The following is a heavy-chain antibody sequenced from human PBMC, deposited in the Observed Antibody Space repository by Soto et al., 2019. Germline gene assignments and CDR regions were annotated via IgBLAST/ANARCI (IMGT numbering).Heavy chain of an antibody. V-gene: IGHV5-51*01. Sequence: PGESLKISCKVSGYTFINDWIGWVRQMPGKGLEWMGIIYPGDSDTRYSPSFQGQVTISADKSISTAYLQWSSLKASDTAIYYCARLLNIFDFDYWGQGTLVTVSS. J-gene: IGHJ4*02. CDR1: GYTFINDW. CDR2: IYPGDSDT. CDR3: ARLLNIFDFDY. D-gene: IGHD2-21*01.